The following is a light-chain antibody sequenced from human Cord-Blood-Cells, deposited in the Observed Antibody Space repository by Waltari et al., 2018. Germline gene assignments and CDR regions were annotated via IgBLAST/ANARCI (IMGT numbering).Light chain of an antibody. Sequence: DIQMTQSPSSLSASVGDRVTITCRASQGISNYLAWYQQKPGKVPKLLIYGASTLQSGVPDRFSGSGSGTDFTLTISSLEPEDVATYYCQKYNSAPWTFGQGTKVEIK. CDR1: QGISNY. V-gene: IGKV1-27*01. CDR3: QKYNSAPWT. J-gene: IGKJ1*01. CDR2: GAS.